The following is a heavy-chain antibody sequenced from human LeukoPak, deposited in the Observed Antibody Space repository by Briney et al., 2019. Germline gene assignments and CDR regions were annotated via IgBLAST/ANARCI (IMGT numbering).Heavy chain of an antibody. CDR1: GFSVSRNY. Sequence: PGGSLRLSCAASGFSVSRNYMTWVRQAPGEGLEWVSLIYSGGSTSYADSVKGRFTISRDNSKNTLYLQMNSLRAEDTAVYYCAKDKGGGYGNDGFDIWGRGTMVTVSS. V-gene: IGHV3-66*01. CDR2: IYSGGST. D-gene: IGHD3-16*01. J-gene: IGHJ3*02. CDR3: AKDKGGGYGNDGFDI.